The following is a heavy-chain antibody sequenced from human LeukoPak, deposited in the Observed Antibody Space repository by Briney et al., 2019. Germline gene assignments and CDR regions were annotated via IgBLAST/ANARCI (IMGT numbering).Heavy chain of an antibody. V-gene: IGHV3-30-3*01. J-gene: IGHJ4*02. D-gene: IGHD1/OR15-1a*01. CDR1: GFTFSSYA. Sequence: PGGSLRLSCAASGFTFSSYAMHWVRQAPGKGLEWVAVISYDGSNKYYADPVKGRFTISRDNSKNTLYLQMNSLRAEDTAVYYCATPPREHSYWGQGTLVTVSS. CDR3: ATPPREHSY. CDR2: ISYDGSNK.